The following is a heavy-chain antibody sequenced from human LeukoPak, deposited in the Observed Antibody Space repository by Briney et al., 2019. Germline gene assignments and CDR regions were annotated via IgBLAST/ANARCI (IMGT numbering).Heavy chain of an antibody. V-gene: IGHV3-21*01. CDR3: ASGITGYCSSTSCHVADY. CDR2: ISSRSTYI. J-gene: IGHJ4*02. D-gene: IGHD2-2*01. Sequence: GGSLRLSCAASGFTFSNYSMNWVRQAPGKGLEWVSSISSRSTYIYHADSVKGRFTISRDNAKNSLYLQMNSLRAEDTAVYYCASGITGYCSSTSCHVADYWGQGTLVTVSS. CDR1: GFTFSNYS.